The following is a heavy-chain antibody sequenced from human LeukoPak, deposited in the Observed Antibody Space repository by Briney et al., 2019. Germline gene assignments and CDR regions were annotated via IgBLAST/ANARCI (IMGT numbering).Heavy chain of an antibody. CDR1: GFTFSSYA. CDR2: ISSSSSYI. J-gene: IGHJ6*03. D-gene: IGHD4-17*01. V-gene: IGHV3-21*01. CDR3: ARVGTYGDYLGDYYYMDV. Sequence: PGGSLRLSCAASGFTFSSYAMSWVRQAPGKGLEWVSSISSSSSYIYYADSVKGRFTISRDNAKNSLYLQMNSLRAEDTAVYYCARVGTYGDYLGDYYYMDVWGKGTTVTVSS.